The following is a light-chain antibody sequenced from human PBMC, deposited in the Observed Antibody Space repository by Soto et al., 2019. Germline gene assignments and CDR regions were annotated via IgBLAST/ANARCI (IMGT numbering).Light chain of an antibody. CDR3: QQTYSPLWT. V-gene: IGKV1-39*01. Sequence: DIQMTQSPSSLSASVGDRVTISCRASQTITTYLNWYQQKPGKAPKLLIYAASSLHSGVPSRFSGSRSGTYFTLTISSLQPQDFSAYYCQQTYSPLWTFAQGTKLQIK. J-gene: IGKJ1*01. CDR2: AAS. CDR1: QTITTY.